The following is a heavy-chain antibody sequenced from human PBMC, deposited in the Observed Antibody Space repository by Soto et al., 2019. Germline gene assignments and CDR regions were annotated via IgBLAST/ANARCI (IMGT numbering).Heavy chain of an antibody. D-gene: IGHD3-3*01. V-gene: IGHV1-69*12. Sequence: QVQLVQSGAEVKKPGSSVKVSCKASGGTFSNFALISWVRQAPGQGLEWMGGIIPIEATVNYAQKVQGRITLTADESTTTAYMDLGSLSSEDTAVYYCARDQFGFGCAEWDVWGQGTTVTVSS. CDR2: IIPIEATV. CDR3: ARDQFGFGCAEWDV. CDR1: GGTFSNFA. J-gene: IGHJ6*01.